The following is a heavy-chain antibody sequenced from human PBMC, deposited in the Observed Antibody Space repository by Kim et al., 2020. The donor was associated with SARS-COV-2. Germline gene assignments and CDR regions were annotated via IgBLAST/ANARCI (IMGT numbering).Heavy chain of an antibody. V-gene: IGHV3-23*01. Sequence: GGSLRLSCAASGFTFSSYAMSWVRQAPGKGLEWVSAISGSGGSTYYADSVKGRFTISRDNSKNTLYLQMNSLRAEDTAVYYCAKGTGGWELLLRDAFDIWGQGTMVTVSS. CDR3: AKGTGGWELLLRDAFDI. D-gene: IGHD1-26*01. CDR1: GFTFSSYA. J-gene: IGHJ3*02. CDR2: ISGSGGST.